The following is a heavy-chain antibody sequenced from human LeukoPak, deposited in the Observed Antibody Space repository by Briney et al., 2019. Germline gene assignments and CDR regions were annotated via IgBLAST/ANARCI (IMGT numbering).Heavy chain of an antibody. CDR2: IYHSGTT. CDR3: ARKENVYYYFDY. J-gene: IGHJ4*02. V-gene: IGHV4-28*01. CDR1: GYSITSSSW. D-gene: IGHD3-10*01. Sequence: SSDTLSLTCAVSGYSITSSSWWGWIRQPPGKGLEWIGYIYHSGTTYYNPSLQSRVTMSVDTSKNQFSLKLSSVTAVDTAVYYCARKENVYYYFDYWGQGTLVTVSS.